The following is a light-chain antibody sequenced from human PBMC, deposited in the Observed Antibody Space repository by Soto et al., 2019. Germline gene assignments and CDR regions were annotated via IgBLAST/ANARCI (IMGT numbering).Light chain of an antibody. Sequence: QSALTQPASVSGSPGQSITISCTGTSSDVGGYNYVSWYQQHPGKAPKLMIYDVSNRASGVSNRFSGSKSGNTASLTISGFQAEDEADYYCSSYTSSRTRVFGTGTKVTVL. V-gene: IGLV2-14*01. CDR3: SSYTSSRTRV. CDR2: DVS. CDR1: SSDVGGYNY. J-gene: IGLJ1*01.